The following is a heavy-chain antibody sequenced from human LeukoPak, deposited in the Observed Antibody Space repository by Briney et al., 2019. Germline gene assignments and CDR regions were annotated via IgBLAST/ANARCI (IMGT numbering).Heavy chain of an antibody. Sequence: GGSLRLSCAASGFSFTSYGMHWVRQAPGKGLEWVSVISYLGNNKYYADSVKGRFTISRDNSKNTLYLQMNSLRAEDTAVYYCARDQGSGVATRPYWGQGTLVTVSS. CDR1: GFSFTSYG. D-gene: IGHD3-3*01. CDR2: ISYLGNNK. CDR3: ARDQGSGVATRPY. J-gene: IGHJ4*02. V-gene: IGHV3-30*03.